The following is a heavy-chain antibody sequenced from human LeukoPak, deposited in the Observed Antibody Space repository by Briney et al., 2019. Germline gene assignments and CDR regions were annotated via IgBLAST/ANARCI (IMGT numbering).Heavy chain of an antibody. CDR2: IYHSGST. CDR3: ARALKWTQDY. D-gene: IGHD3-3*01. J-gene: IGHJ4*02. Sequence: SENLSLTCTVSGYSISSGYYWGWIRQPPGKGLEWIGSIYHSGSTYYNPSLKSRVTISVDTSKNQFSLKLSSVTAADTAVYYCARALKWTQDYWGQGTLVTVSS. CDR1: GYSISSGYY. V-gene: IGHV4-38-2*02.